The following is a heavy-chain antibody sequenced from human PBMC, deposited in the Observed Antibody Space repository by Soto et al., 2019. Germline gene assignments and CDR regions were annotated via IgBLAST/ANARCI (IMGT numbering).Heavy chain of an antibody. D-gene: IGHD5-18*01. V-gene: IGHV4-30-4*01. J-gene: IGHJ6*02. Sequence: TLSLTCTVSGGSISSGDYYWSWIRQPPGKGLEWIGYIYYSGSTYYNPSLKSRVTMSVDTSKNQFSLKLSSVTAADTAVYYCARDNRGYSYDPSYYGMDVWGQGTTVTVSS. CDR1: GGSISSGDYY. CDR2: IYYSGST. CDR3: ARDNRGYSYDPSYYGMDV.